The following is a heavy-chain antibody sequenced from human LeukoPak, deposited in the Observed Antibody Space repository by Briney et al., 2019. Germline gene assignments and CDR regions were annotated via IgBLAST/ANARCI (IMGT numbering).Heavy chain of an antibody. V-gene: IGHV3-30-3*01. Sequence: GGSLRLSCAASGFIFSSYAMHWVRQAPGKGLEWVAVISYDGSNKYYADSVKGRFTISRDNSKNTLYLQMNSLRAEDTAVYYCARDPYSGSYFDYWGQGTLVTVSS. D-gene: IGHD1-26*01. J-gene: IGHJ4*02. CDR3: ARDPYSGSYFDY. CDR1: GFIFSSYA. CDR2: ISYDGSNK.